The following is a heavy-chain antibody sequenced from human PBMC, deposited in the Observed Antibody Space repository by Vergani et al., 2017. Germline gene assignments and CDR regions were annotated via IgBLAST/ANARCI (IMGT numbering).Heavy chain of an antibody. CDR2: ISGPGLST. CDR3: VKEKIDLGSYFFDS. Sequence: LESGGGLVQSGGSRRLSCAASGFTFSNSAVSWVRQAPGRGLAGVSSISGPGLSTYYADSVKGRFSISRDNSKNTVFLQMHSLRAEDTAIYYCVKEKIDLGSYFFDSWGHGILVTVSS. V-gene: IGHV3-23*01. CDR1: GFTFSNSA. D-gene: IGHD2/OR15-2a*01. J-gene: IGHJ4*01.